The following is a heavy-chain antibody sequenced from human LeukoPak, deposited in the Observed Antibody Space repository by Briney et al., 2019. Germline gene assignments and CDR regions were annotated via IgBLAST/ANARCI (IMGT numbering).Heavy chain of an antibody. D-gene: IGHD3-16*02. J-gene: IGHJ4*02. V-gene: IGHV3-73*01. CDR1: GFTFSGSA. Sequence: GGSLKLSCAASGFTFSGSAMHWVRQASGKGLECVGRIRSKANSYATAYAASVKGRFAISRDDSKNTAYLQMNSLKTEDTAVYYCTSMGKNDYVWGSYRQFDYWGQGTLVTVSS. CDR2: IRSKANSYAT. CDR3: TSMGKNDYVWGSYRQFDY.